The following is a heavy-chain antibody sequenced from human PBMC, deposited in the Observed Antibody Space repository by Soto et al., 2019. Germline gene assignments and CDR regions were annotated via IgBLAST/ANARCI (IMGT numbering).Heavy chain of an antibody. CDR2: VSAFNGDT. D-gene: IGHD1-26*01. V-gene: IGHV1-18*01. CDR1: GYTFTTYG. Sequence: GASVKVSCKASGYTFTTYGISWVRQAPGQGLEWMGWVSAFNGDTNYAQKLQGRVTMTTDTSTSTAYMELRSLRSDDTAVYCCARDVGATYQFDYWGQGTQVTVSS. CDR3: ARDVGATYQFDY. J-gene: IGHJ4*02.